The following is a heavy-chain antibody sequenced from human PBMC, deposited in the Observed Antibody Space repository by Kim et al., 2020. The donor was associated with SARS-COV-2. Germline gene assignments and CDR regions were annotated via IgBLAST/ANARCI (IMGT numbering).Heavy chain of an antibody. Sequence: GGSLRLSCAASGFTFSSYGMHWVRQAPGKGLEWVAVISYDGSNKYYADSVKGRFTISRDNSKNTLYLQMNSLRAEDTAVYYCAKLPSSSSSEPSGYWGQGTLVTVSS. D-gene: IGHD6-6*01. CDR3: AKLPSSSSSEPSGY. CDR1: GFTFSSYG. CDR2: ISYDGSNK. V-gene: IGHV3-30*18. J-gene: IGHJ4*02.